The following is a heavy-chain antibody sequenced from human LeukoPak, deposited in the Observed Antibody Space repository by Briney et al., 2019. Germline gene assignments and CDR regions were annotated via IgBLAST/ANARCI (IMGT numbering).Heavy chain of an antibody. Sequence: SETLSLTCTVSGSSIRSGSYYWSWMRQPAGKGLEWIGRIYTSGSTNYNPSLKGRATISVDTSKNQFSLKLSSVTAADTAVYYCARGPGGSSSSDFDYWGQGTLVTVSS. CDR3: ARGPGGSSSSDFDY. J-gene: IGHJ4*02. CDR1: GSSIRSGSYY. D-gene: IGHD6-6*01. V-gene: IGHV4-61*02. CDR2: IYTSGST.